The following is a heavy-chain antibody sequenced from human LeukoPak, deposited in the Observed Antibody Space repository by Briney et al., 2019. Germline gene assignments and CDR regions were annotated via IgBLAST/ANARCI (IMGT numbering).Heavy chain of an antibody. CDR3: VRHSPVVAATVAFDF. CDR2: INESETT. Sequence: PSETLSLTCAVYGGSFSGYSWSWIRQPPGKGLEWMGEINESETTNYKSSLKSRVTISVDTSKRQLSLKLTSVTGADTAVYYCVRHSPVVAATVAFDFWGQGTMITVSS. J-gene: IGHJ3*01. D-gene: IGHD2-15*01. V-gene: IGHV4-34*01. CDR1: GGSFSGYS.